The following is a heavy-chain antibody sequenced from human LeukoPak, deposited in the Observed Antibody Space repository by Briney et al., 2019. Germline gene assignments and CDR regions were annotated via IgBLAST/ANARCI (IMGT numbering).Heavy chain of an antibody. Sequence: ASVKVSCKASGYTFTAYYMHWVRQAPGQGLEWMGWINPNSGVTNYAQKFQGRVTLTRDMSTSTDYLELSSLRSEDTAVYYCARAEITGTTPSTAWGQGTLVTVSS. CDR2: INPNSGVT. V-gene: IGHV1-2*02. J-gene: IGHJ4*02. D-gene: IGHD1-20*01. CDR1: GYTFTAYY. CDR3: ARAEITGTTPSTA.